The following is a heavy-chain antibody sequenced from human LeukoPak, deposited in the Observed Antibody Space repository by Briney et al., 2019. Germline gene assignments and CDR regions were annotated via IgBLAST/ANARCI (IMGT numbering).Heavy chain of an antibody. CDR1: GFTLSSYW. Sequence: GGSLRLSCAASGFTLSSYWMHWVRQAPGKGLVWVSRIKSDGRTNYADSVKGRFTISRDNAKNTVSLQMNSLRAEDTGVYYCARAPSEIGGYYPEYFRHWGQGTLVIVPS. V-gene: IGHV3-74*01. CDR2: IKSDGRT. CDR3: ARAPSEIGGYYPEYFRH. D-gene: IGHD3-22*01. J-gene: IGHJ1*01.